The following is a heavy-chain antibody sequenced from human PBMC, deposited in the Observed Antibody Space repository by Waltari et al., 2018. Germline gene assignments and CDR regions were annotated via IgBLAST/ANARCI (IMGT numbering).Heavy chain of an antibody. CDR2: INHSGST. D-gene: IGHD6-13*01. J-gene: IGHJ4*02. CDR3: ARLIPSRIAAAGEVLVHFDY. CDR1: GGSFSGYY. Sequence: QVQLQQWGAGLLKPSETLSLTCAVYGGSFSGYYWSWLRQPPGKGLEWIGEINHSGSTNYNPSLKSRVTISVDTSKNQFSLKLSSVTAADTAVYYCARLIPSRIAAAGEVLVHFDYWGQGTLVTVSS. V-gene: IGHV4-34*01.